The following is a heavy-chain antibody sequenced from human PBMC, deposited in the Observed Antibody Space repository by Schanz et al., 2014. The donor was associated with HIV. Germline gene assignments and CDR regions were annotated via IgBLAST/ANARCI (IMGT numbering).Heavy chain of an antibody. CDR1: GYTFTSYY. V-gene: IGHV1-2*02. D-gene: IGHD6-13*01. Sequence: QVQLVQSGAELKKPGASVKVSCKASGYTFTSYYIHWVRQAPGQGLEWMGWINPNSGGTNLAQKFEGRVTMTIDSSITTASMELSRLNSDDTAVYYCASDLSVYSSSSSVWGQGTTVTVSS. CDR3: ASDLSVYSSSSSV. CDR2: INPNSGGT. J-gene: IGHJ6*02.